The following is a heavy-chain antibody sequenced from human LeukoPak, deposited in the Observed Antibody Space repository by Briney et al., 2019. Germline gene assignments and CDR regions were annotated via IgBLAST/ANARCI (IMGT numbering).Heavy chain of an antibody. D-gene: IGHD1-14*01. J-gene: IGHJ5*02. CDR2: IYTSGST. CDR3: ARQPPGTNWFDP. V-gene: IGHV4-61*02. Sequence: SETLSLTCTVSGGSISSGSYYWTWIRQPAGKGLEWIGRIYTSGSTTYNPSLKSRVTISVDTSKNQFSLKLSSVTAADTAVYYCARQPPGTNWFDPWGQGTLVTVSS. CDR1: GGSISSGSYY.